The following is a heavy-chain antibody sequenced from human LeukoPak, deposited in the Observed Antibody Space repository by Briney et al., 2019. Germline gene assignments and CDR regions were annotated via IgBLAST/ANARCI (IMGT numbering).Heavy chain of an antibody. CDR3: AKGVSSPLYYFDY. Sequence: PGGSPRLSCAASGFTFSSYAMRWVRQPPGKGLEWLSSISGNGYTTYYADSVKGRFTVSRDNSKNTLFLQMNSLRAEDTAVYFCAKGVSSPLYYFDYWGQGALVTVSS. CDR2: ISGNGYTT. J-gene: IGHJ4*02. V-gene: IGHV3-23*01. D-gene: IGHD6-13*01. CDR1: GFTFSSYA.